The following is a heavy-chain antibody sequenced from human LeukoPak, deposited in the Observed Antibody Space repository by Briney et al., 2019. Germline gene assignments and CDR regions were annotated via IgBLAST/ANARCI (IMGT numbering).Heavy chain of an antibody. J-gene: IGHJ5*02. CDR1: GGSFSGYY. CDR2: INHSGST. CDR3: AREDTPGNNWFDP. D-gene: IGHD2-15*01. V-gene: IGHV4-34*01. Sequence: SETLSLTCAVYGGSFSGYYWSWIRQPPGKGLEWIGDINHSGSTNYNPSLKSRVTISVDTSKNQFSLKLSSVTAADTAVYYCAREDTPGNNWFDPWGQGTLVTVSS.